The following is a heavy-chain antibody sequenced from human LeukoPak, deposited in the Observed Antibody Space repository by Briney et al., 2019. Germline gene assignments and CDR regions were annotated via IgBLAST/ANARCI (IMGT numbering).Heavy chain of an antibody. J-gene: IGHJ6*03. CDR1: GYSFTDFH. CDR3: AREVSWTTVTTRHYFYYYMDV. Sequence: GASVKVSCKASGYSFTDFHVRWVRQAPGQGLEWVGIINPTSGATTYAQKFQGRVTMTGDMSTSTVYMELSGLGSEDTAVYYCAREVSWTTVTTRHYFYYYMDVWGKGTTVTVSS. CDR2: INPTSGAT. V-gene: IGHV1-46*01. D-gene: IGHD4-11*01.